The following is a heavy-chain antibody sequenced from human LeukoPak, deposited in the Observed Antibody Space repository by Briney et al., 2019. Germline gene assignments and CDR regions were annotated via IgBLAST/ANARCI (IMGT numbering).Heavy chain of an antibody. J-gene: IGHJ4*02. CDR1: GFTFSSYA. V-gene: IGHV3-23*01. CDR2: ISGSGGST. D-gene: IGHD3-3*01. CDR3: AKGEDDFWSGYYIDY. Sequence: PGGSLRLSCAASGFTFSSYAISWVRQAPGEGLEWVSAISGSGGSTYYADSVKGRFTISRDNSKNTLYLQMNSLRAEDTAVYYCAKGEDDFWSGYYIDYWGQGTLVTVSS.